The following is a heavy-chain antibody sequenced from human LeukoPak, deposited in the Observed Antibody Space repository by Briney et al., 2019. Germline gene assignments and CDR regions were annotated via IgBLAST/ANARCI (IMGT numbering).Heavy chain of an antibody. CDR1: GGSISSSNW. Sequence: PSETLSLTCAVSGGSISSSNWWSWVRQPPGKGLEWIGEIYHSGSTNYNPSLKSRVTISVDKSKNQFSLKLSPVTAADTAVYYCARNCGGNSVGPESWFDPWGQGTLVTVSS. D-gene: IGHD4-23*01. J-gene: IGHJ5*02. CDR2: IYHSGST. V-gene: IGHV4-4*02. CDR3: ARNCGGNSVGPESWFDP.